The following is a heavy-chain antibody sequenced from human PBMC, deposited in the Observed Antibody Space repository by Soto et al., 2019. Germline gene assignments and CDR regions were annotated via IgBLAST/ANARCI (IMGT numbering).Heavy chain of an antibody. J-gene: IGHJ4*02. V-gene: IGHV4-31*03. CDR3: ARAGIKLATVNYFDY. Sequence: TLSLTCTVSGGSISSGGYYWSWIRQHPGKGLEWIRYIYYSGSTYYNPSLQSRVTILLNTSYNQFSLKVSSITTADTTVYYCARAGIKLATVNYFDYWGQGNPVPVSS. CDR2: IYYSGST. D-gene: IGHD4-4*01. CDR1: GGSISSGGYY.